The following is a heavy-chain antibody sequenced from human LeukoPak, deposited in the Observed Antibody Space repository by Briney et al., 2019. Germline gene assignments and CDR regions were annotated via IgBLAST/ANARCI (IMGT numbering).Heavy chain of an antibody. CDR3: ARVGCRYCSSTSQVSFDY. CDR1: GGSTSSGDSY. D-gene: IGHD2-2*01. Sequence: PSETLSLTCTVSGGSTSSGDSYWSWIRQPPGKGLEWIGYIYYSGSTYYNPSLKSRVTISVDTSKNQFSLKLSSVTAADTAVYYCARVGCRYCSSTSQVSFDYWGQGTLVTVSS. V-gene: IGHV4-30-4*01. J-gene: IGHJ4*02. CDR2: IYYSGST.